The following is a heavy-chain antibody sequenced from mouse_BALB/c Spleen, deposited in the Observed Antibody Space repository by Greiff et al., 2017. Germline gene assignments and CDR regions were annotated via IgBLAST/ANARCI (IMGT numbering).Heavy chain of an antibody. V-gene: IGHV14-3*02. Sequence: VQLQQSGAELVKPGASVKLSCTASGFNINDFYMHWVKQRPEQGLEWIGRSDPADGNTTYDPKFQVKATITADTSSNTAYLQLSSLTSEDTAVYYCASRYGNCVGYWYFDVWGAGTTVTVSS. CDR3: ASRYGNCVGYWYFDV. CDR2: SDPADGNT. J-gene: IGHJ1*01. D-gene: IGHD2-1*01. CDR1: GFNINDFY.